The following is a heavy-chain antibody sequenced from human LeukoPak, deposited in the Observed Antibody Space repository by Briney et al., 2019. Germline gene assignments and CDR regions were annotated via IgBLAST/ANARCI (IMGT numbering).Heavy chain of an antibody. CDR3: ARLAADTAMVYRYYFDY. D-gene: IGHD5-18*01. CDR2: ISAYNGNT. J-gene: IGHJ4*02. Sequence: ASVEVSCKASGYTFTSYGISWVRQAPGQGLEWMGWISAYNGNTNYAQKLQGRVPMTTDTSTSTAYMELRSLRSDDTAVYYCARLAADTAMVYRYYFDYWGQGTLVTVSS. V-gene: IGHV1-18*04. CDR1: GYTFTSYG.